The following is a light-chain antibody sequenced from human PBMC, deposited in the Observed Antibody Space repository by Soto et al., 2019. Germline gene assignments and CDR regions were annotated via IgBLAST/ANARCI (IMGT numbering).Light chain of an antibody. CDR3: SSYAGSNIL. CDR1: SSDVGGYNY. Sequence: QSALTQPPSASGSPGQSVTISCTGTSSDVGGYNYVSWYQQHPGKAPKLMIYEVSKRPSGVPDRFSGSKSRNTASLTVSGLQAEDEADYYCSSYAGSNILFGGGTKLTVL. J-gene: IGLJ2*01. CDR2: EVS. V-gene: IGLV2-8*01.